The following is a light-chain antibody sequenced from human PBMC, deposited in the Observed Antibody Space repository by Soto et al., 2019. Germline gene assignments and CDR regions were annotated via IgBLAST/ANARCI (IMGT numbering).Light chain of an antibody. Sequence: QSVLTQPASVSGSPGQSITISCTGTSSDVGLYNLVSWYQQLPGNAPKLIIYEVNERPSGISDRFSGSKSGNTASLTISGLQDEDEADYYCCSYVGSSILMFGGGTKLTVL. V-gene: IGLV2-23*02. CDR3: CSYVGSSILM. J-gene: IGLJ3*02. CDR1: SSDVGLYNL. CDR2: EVN.